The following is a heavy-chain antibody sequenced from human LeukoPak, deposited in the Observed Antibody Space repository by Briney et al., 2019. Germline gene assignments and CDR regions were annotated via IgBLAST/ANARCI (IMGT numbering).Heavy chain of an antibody. CDR3: ARDKGPDAAGPFDY. J-gene: IGHJ4*02. CDR2: IIPIFGTA. Sequence: ASVKVSCKASGGTFSSYAISWVRRAPGQGLEWMGGIIPIFGTANYAQKFQGRVTITADESTSTAYMELSSLRSEDTAVYYCARDKGPDAAGPFDYWGQGTLVTVSS. D-gene: IGHD6-19*01. CDR1: GGTFSSYA. V-gene: IGHV1-69*13.